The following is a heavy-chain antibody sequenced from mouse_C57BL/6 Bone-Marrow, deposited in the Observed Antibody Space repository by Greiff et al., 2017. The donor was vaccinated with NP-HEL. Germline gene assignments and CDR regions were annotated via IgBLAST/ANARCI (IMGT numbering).Heavy chain of an antibody. CDR1: GYTFTSYW. D-gene: IGHD3-3*01. J-gene: IGHJ3*01. CDR3: AREGAGPWFAY. CDR2: IDPSDSYT. Sequence: QVQLQQPGAELVKPGASVKLSCKASGYTFTSYWMQWVKQRPGQGLEWIGEIDPSDSYTNYNQKFKGKATLTVDTSSSTAYMQLSSLTSEDSAVYYCAREGAGPWFAYWGQGTLVTVSA. V-gene: IGHV1-50*01.